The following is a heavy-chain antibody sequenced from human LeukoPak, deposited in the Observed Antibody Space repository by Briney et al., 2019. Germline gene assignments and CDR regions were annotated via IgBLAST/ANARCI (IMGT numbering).Heavy chain of an antibody. D-gene: IGHD1-26*01. Sequence: GGSLRLSCAASGFTFDDYAMHWVRQAPGKGLEWVSFITWNSAKTLYTDSVKGRFTISRDNAKNSLFLQLSNLRPEDTALYYCAKHLRATNTFTFFGLDVWGQGTTVTVSS. CDR3: AKHLRATNTFTFFGLDV. CDR1: GFTFDDYA. J-gene: IGHJ6*02. CDR2: ITWNSAKT. V-gene: IGHV3-9*01.